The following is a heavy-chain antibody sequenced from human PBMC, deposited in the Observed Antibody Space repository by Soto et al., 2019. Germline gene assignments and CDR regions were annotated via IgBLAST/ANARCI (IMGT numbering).Heavy chain of an antibody. CDR1: EYSFNTYW. Sequence: PGESLKISCKGSEYSFNTYWIGWVRQMPWKGLEWMGIIYPGDSYTTYSPSFQGQVTISADKSISTAYLQWSSLKASDTAMYYCAGRRYSYRRPPGFDYWGQGTLVTVSS. D-gene: IGHD5-18*01. J-gene: IGHJ4*02. CDR2: IYPGDSYT. V-gene: IGHV5-51*01. CDR3: AGRRYSYRRPPGFDY.